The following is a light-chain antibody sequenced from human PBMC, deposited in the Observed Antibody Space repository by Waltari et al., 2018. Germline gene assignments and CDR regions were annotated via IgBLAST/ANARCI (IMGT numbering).Light chain of an antibody. Sequence: EIVMTQSPATLSVSPGERATLSCRASQSVSSNLAWYQQKPGQAPRLLIYGASTRATGIPARFSGSGSGTEFTLTISSMQYEDFAVYYCQQYNNWPPGRTFGQGTKVEIK. CDR3: QQYNNWPPGRT. CDR1: QSVSSN. V-gene: IGKV3-15*01. J-gene: IGKJ1*01. CDR2: GAS.